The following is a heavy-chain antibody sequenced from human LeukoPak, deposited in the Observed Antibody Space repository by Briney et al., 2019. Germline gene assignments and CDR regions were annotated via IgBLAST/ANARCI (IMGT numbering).Heavy chain of an antibody. J-gene: IGHJ4*02. Sequence: GGSLRLSCAASGFTFSSYAMSWVRQTPGKGLEWVSVISGGGDSADYADSMKGRFTISRDNSRNTLYLQMNSLRAEDTALYYCAKLGCTGTFCYANYWGQGTLVTVSS. D-gene: IGHD2-2*01. V-gene: IGHV3-23*01. CDR3: AKLGCTGTFCYANY. CDR2: ISGGGDSA. CDR1: GFTFSSYA.